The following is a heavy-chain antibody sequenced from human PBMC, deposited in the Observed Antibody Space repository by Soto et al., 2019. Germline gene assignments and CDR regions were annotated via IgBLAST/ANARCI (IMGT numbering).Heavy chain of an antibody. CDR3: ARRGSVAGTYWFDP. J-gene: IGHJ5*02. D-gene: IGHD3-10*01. CDR1: GGSFSGYY. V-gene: IGHV4-34*01. CDR2: INHSGST. Sequence: PSETLSLTCAVYGGSFSGYYWSWIRQPPGKELEWIGEINHSGSTNYNPSLKSRVTISVDTSKSQFSLKLSSVTAADTAVYYCARRGSVAGTYWFDPWGQGTLVTVSS.